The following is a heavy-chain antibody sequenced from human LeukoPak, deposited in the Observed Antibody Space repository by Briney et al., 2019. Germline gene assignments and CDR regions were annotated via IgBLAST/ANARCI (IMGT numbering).Heavy chain of an antibody. CDR3: AKSSGYSYGYAYYFDY. D-gene: IGHD5-18*01. J-gene: IGHJ4*02. Sequence: GGSLRLSCAASGFTFSSYAMSWVRQAPGKGLEWVSAISGSGGSTYYADSVKGRFTISRDNSKNTLYLQMNSLRAEDTAVYCCAKSSGYSYGYAYYFDYWGQGTLVTVSS. V-gene: IGHV3-23*01. CDR1: GFTFSSYA. CDR2: ISGSGGST.